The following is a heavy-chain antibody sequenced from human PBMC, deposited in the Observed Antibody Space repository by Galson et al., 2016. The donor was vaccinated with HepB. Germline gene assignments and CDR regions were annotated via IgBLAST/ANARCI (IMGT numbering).Heavy chain of an antibody. CDR1: GLRFSSYG. CDR3: AKAKLWFGELLPGD. CDR2: ISHDGRKK. J-gene: IGHJ4*02. Sequence: SLRLSCAASGLRFSSYGMHWVRQAPGKGLEWVAVISHDGRKKYYGDSVQGRFTIPRDNSKNTLYLQMNSLRAEDTAVYYCAKAKLWFGELLPGDWGQGTLVIVSS. D-gene: IGHD3-10*01. V-gene: IGHV3-30*18.